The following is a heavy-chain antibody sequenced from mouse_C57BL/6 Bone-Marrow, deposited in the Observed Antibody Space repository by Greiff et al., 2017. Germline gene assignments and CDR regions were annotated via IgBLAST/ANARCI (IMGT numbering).Heavy chain of an antibody. V-gene: IGHV1-81*01. Sequence: QVQLQQSGAELARPGASVKLSCNASGYTFTSYGISWVKQRTGQGLEWIGEIYPRSGNTYYNEKFKGKATLTADKSSSTAYMELRSLTSEDSAVYFCARNYYGYDGPFAYWGQGTLVTVSA. CDR3: ARNYYGYDGPFAY. CDR1: GYTFTSYG. CDR2: IYPRSGNT. J-gene: IGHJ3*01. D-gene: IGHD2-2*01.